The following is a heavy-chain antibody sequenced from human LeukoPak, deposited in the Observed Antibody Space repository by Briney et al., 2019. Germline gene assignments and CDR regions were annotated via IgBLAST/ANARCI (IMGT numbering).Heavy chain of an antibody. CDR3: ARALERSGYCSGGSCYGY. CDR2: ISYDGSNK. D-gene: IGHD2-15*01. Sequence: GGSLRLSCAASGFTFSSYGMHWVRQAPGKGLEWVAVISYDGSNKYYADSVKGRFTISRDNSKNTLYLQMNSLRAEDTAVYYCARALERSGYCSGGSCYGYWGQGTLVTVSS. J-gene: IGHJ4*02. V-gene: IGHV3-30*03. CDR1: GFTFSSYG.